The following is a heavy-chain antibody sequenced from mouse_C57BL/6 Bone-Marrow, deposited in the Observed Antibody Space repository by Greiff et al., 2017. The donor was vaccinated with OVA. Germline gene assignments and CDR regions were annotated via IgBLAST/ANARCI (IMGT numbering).Heavy chain of an antibody. V-gene: IGHV5-4*03. CDR1: GFTFSSYA. CDR3: ARGGSNIYSMDY. J-gene: IGHJ4*01. CDR2: ISDGGSYT. Sequence: EVMLVESGGGLVKPGGSLKLSCAASGFTFSSYAMSWVRQTPGKRLEWVATISDGGSYTYYPDNVKGRFTISRDNAKNNLYLQMTHLKSEDTAMYYCARGGSNIYSMDYWGQGTSVTVSS.